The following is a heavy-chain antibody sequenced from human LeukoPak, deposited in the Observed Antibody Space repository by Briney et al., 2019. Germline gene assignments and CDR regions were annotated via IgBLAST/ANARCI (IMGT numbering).Heavy chain of an antibody. Sequence: GGSLRLSCAASGNYWMHWVRQAPGEGLVWVSHINGDGSWTTYADSVKGRFTISKDNAKNTVYLQMNNLRAEDTAVYYCVSFYETYWGRGTLVTVSS. CDR3: VSFYETY. J-gene: IGHJ4*02. V-gene: IGHV3-74*01. D-gene: IGHD2-2*01. CDR2: INGDGSWT. CDR1: GNYW.